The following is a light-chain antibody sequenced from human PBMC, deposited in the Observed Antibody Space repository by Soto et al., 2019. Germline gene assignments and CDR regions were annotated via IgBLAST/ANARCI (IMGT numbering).Light chain of an antibody. CDR2: EGS. CDR3: CSYAGSSLRV. J-gene: IGLJ2*01. V-gene: IGLV2-23*01. CDR1: SSDVGSYNL. Sequence: QSALTQAASESGSPGQSITISCTGTSSDVGSYNLVSWYQQHPGKAPKLMIYEGSKRPSGVSNRFSGSKSGNTASLTISGLQAEDEADYYCCSYAGSSLRVFGGGTKLTVL.